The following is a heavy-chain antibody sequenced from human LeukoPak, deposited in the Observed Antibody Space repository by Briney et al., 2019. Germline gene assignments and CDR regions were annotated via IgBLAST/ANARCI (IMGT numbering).Heavy chain of an antibody. D-gene: IGHD6-6*01. V-gene: IGHV3-23*01. J-gene: IGHJ6*02. CDR1: GFTFTIYA. CDR2: IGAGGGST. Sequence: GGSLRLSCAASGFTFTIYAMSWVRQAPGKGLEWVSGIGAGGGSTNYADSVKGRFTISRDNSKNTLYLQMNSLRAEDTAVYYCASCASSSLPMDVWGQGATVTVSS. CDR3: ASCASSSLPMDV.